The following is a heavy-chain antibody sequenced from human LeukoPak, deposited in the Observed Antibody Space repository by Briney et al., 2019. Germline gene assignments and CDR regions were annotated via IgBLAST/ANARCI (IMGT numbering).Heavy chain of an antibody. Sequence: ASVKVPCKASGYTFTGYYMHWVRQAPGQGLEWMGWINPNSGGTNYAQKFQGRVTMTRDTSISTAYMELSRLRSDDTAVYYCARDNGITGTTDIPFDYWGQGTLVTVSS. CDR3: ARDNGITGTTDIPFDY. V-gene: IGHV1-2*02. CDR2: INPNSGGT. D-gene: IGHD1-7*01. J-gene: IGHJ4*02. CDR1: GYTFTGYY.